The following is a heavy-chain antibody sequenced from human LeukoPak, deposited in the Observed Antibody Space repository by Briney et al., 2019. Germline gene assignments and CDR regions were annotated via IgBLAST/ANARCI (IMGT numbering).Heavy chain of an antibody. Sequence: GGSLRLSCAASGFTFSSYAMSWVRQAPGKGLEWVSAISGSGGSTYYADSVKGRFTISRDNSKNTLYLQMNSLRAEDTAVYYCASIPWGDYGDYASFGYWGQGTLVTVSS. CDR2: ISGSGGST. J-gene: IGHJ4*02. V-gene: IGHV3-23*01. CDR1: GFTFSSYA. D-gene: IGHD4-17*01. CDR3: ASIPWGDYGDYASFGY.